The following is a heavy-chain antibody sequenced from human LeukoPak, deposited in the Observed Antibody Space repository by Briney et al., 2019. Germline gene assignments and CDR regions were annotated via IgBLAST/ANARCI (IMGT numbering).Heavy chain of an antibody. CDR1: CG. CDR3: ARGRGSWYGVYFDY. CDR2: IPYDGLNR. D-gene: IGHD6-13*01. V-gene: IGHV3-30*02. J-gene: IGHJ4*02. Sequence: CGIHWVRQAPGKGLEWVTFIPYDGLNRINADSVEGRFTVSRDNSKNTVYLQMNSLRPEDTAVYYCARGRGSWYGVYFDYWGQGTLVTVSS.